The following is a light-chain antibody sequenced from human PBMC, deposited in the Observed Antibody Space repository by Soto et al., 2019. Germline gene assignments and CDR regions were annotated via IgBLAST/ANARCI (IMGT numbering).Light chain of an antibody. CDR3: QQCDNWPYT. CDR1: QSISSN. V-gene: IGKV3-15*01. Sequence: EIVMTQSPATLSVSPGETATLSCRASQSISSNLAWYQQTPGQAPRLLIYSASTRATGIPARFSGSGSGTDFPLTVSSLQSEDFAVSYCQQCDNWPYTFGQGTKLEIK. J-gene: IGKJ2*01. CDR2: SAS.